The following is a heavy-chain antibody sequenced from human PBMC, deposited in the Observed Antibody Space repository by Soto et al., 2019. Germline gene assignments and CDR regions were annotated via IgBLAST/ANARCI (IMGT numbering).Heavy chain of an antibody. J-gene: IGHJ4*02. D-gene: IGHD3-22*01. V-gene: IGHV3-33*01. CDR3: VRGYFDSTGYYYLDY. CDR2: IWYDGSYK. Sequence: LRLSCAASGFTFRSFAMHWVRQAPGKGLEWVAVIWYDGSYKFYADSVKGRFTISRENSKNTLYLQMNSLRAEDTAVYYCVRGYFDSTGYYYLDYWGQGTLVTVSS. CDR1: GFTFRSFA.